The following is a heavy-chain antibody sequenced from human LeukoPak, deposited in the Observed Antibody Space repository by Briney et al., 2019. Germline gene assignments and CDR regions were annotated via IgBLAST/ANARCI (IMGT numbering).Heavy chain of an antibody. CDR1: GGTFSSYA. CDR3: ARDKVYFYGSGSYYRFDY. D-gene: IGHD3-10*01. J-gene: IGHJ4*02. Sequence: ASVKVSCKASGGTFSSYAISWVRQAPGQGLEWMGGIIPIFGTANYAQKFQGRVTITADESTSTAYMELSSLRSEDTAVYYCARDKVYFYGSGSYYRFDYWGQGTLVTVSS. V-gene: IGHV1-69*13. CDR2: IIPIFGTA.